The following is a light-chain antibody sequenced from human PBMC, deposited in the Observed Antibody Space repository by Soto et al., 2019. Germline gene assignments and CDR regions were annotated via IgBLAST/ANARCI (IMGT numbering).Light chain of an antibody. Sequence: DIQMTQSPSSLSASVGDRVTITCRASQSISTYLNWYQQKPGKAPKLLIYAASSLQSGVPSRCSGSGSGTDFSLIISSLQPEDVATYYCHQSYGSLPYTFGQGTNLEIK. V-gene: IGKV1-39*01. CDR1: QSISTY. CDR3: HQSYGSLPYT. CDR2: AAS. J-gene: IGKJ2*01.